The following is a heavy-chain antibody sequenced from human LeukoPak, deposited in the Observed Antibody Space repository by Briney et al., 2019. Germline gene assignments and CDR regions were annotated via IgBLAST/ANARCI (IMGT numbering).Heavy chain of an antibody. CDR3: ARLIAARPDEDR. D-gene: IGHD6-6*01. CDR2: IHYSGDT. Sequence: SETLSLTCTVSGGSVRSPDYSWSWIRQHPGKGLEWIAYIHYSGDTYANPSLKGRVTTSLDTSKRQFSLRLSSVTAADTAVYYCARLIAARPDEDRWGQGTLVTVSS. CDR1: GGSVRSPDYS. J-gene: IGHJ5*02. V-gene: IGHV4-31*03.